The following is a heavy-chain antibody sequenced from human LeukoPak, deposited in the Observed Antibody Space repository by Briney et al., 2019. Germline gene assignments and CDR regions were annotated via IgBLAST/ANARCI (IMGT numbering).Heavy chain of an antibody. J-gene: IGHJ4*02. CDR3: TRDYDILPQ. Sequence: ASVKVSFKASGYTFTGYYMHWVRQAPGQGLEWMGWIDPNSGDTNYVQKFQGRVTMTRDTSITTAYMELSRLTSDDTAVYYCTRDYDILPQWGQGTLVTVSS. D-gene: IGHD3-9*01. V-gene: IGHV1-2*02. CDR1: GYTFTGYY. CDR2: IDPNSGDT.